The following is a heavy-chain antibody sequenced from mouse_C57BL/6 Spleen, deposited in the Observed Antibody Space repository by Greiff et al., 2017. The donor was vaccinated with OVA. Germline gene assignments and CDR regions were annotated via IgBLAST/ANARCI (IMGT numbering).Heavy chain of an antibody. J-gene: IGHJ1*03. CDR3: TRGRGYDGYFDV. D-gene: IGHD2-2*01. CDR1: GFTFSSYA. Sequence: EVQLQESGAGLVKPGGSLKLSCAASGFTFSSYAMSWVRQTPEKRLEWVAYISSGGDYIYYADTVKGRFTISRDNARNTLYLQMSSLKSEDTAMYYCTRGRGYDGYFDVWGTGTTVTVSS. CDR2: ISSGGDYI. V-gene: IGHV5-9-1*02.